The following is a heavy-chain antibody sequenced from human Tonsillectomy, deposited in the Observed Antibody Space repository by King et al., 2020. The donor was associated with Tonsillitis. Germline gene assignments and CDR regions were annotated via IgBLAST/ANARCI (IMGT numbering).Heavy chain of an antibody. CDR1: GFTFSSC. Sequence: VQLVESGGGLVKPGGSLRLSCAASGFTFSSCMNWVRQAPGKGLEWVSSISYSSSYIYYADSLKGRFTISRDNAKNSLYLQMTSLRAEDTAVYYCSRGLQTAIAGFDYWGQGTLVTVSS. CDR3: SRGLQTAIAGFDY. D-gene: IGHD2-21*02. J-gene: IGHJ4*02. CDR2: ISYSSSYI. V-gene: IGHV3-21*01.